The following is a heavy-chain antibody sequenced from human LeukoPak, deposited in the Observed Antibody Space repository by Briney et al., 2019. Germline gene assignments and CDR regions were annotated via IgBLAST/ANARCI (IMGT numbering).Heavy chain of an antibody. CDR3: ARGRKYSYGTYYYGLDV. D-gene: IGHD5-18*01. Sequence: PGGSLRLSCAASGFTVSSNYMSWVRQAPGKGLEWVSVIYSGGNTYYADSVRGRFTISRDNSKNTLYLQMNSLRAEDTAVYYCARGRKYSYGTYYYGLDVWGQGTTVTVCS. J-gene: IGHJ6*02. CDR2: IYSGGNT. CDR1: GFTVSSNY. V-gene: IGHV3-53*05.